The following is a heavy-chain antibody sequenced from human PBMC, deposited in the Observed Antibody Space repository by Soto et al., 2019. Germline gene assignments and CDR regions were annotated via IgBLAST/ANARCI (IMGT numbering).Heavy chain of an antibody. D-gene: IGHD6-19*01. CDR1: GGSISSGSYY. CDR3: ARGIEGWYQGRYYYGMDV. CDR2: IYYSGST. J-gene: IGHJ6*02. V-gene: IGHV4-61*01. Sequence: QVQLQESGPGLVKPSETLSLTCTVSGGSISSGSYYWSWIRQPPGKGLEWIGYIYYSGSTNYNPYIKRRVTIPVDTSKNQFSLKLSSVTAADTAVYYCARGIEGWYQGRYYYGMDVWGQGTTVTVSS.